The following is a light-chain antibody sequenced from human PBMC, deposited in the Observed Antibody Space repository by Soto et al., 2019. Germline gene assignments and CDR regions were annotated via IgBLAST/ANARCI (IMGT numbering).Light chain of an antibody. CDR1: QSISSW. J-gene: IGKJ1*01. CDR3: QGWT. CDR2: DAS. V-gene: IGKV1-5*01. Sequence: DIQMTQSPSTLSASVGDRVTITCRASQSISSWLAWYQQKPGKAPKLLIYDASSLESGVPSRFSGSGSGTEFTLTISSLQTDAFATYYCQGWTFGQGTKVEIK.